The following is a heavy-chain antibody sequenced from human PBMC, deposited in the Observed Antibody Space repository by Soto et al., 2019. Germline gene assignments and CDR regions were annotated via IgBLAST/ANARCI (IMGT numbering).Heavy chain of an antibody. Sequence: PSETLSLTCAVYGGSFSGYYWSWIRQPPGKGLEWIGEINHSGSTNYNPSLKSRVTISVDTSKNQFSLKLSSVTAADTAVYYCARGAMGARITIFGVVNHTRVKYYYMDVWGKGTTVTVSS. J-gene: IGHJ6*03. CDR1: GGSFSGYY. V-gene: IGHV4-34*01. CDR2: INHSGST. D-gene: IGHD3-3*01. CDR3: ARGAMGARITIFGVVNHTRVKYYYMDV.